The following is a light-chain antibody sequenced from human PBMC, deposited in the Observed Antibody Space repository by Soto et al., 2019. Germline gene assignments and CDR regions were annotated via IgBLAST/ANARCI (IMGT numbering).Light chain of an antibody. Sequence: EIVRTQSPATLSVSPGERATLSCRASQSVNGNLAWYQQKPGQAPRLLIYGASTRATGIPARFSGSGSGTEFTLTISSLQSEDFAVYYCQQYNNWPPAFGQGTKVEIK. CDR3: QQYNNWPPA. J-gene: IGKJ1*01. V-gene: IGKV3-15*01. CDR2: GAS. CDR1: QSVNGN.